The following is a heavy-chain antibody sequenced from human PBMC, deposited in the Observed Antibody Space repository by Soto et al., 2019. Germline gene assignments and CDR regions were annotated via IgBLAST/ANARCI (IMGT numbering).Heavy chain of an antibody. J-gene: IGHJ5*02. V-gene: IGHV4-34*01. CDR3: ASEALITIFGVVIRPNNWFDP. CDR1: GGSFSGYY. Sequence: SETLSLTCAVYGGSFSGYYWRWIRQPPGQGLEWLGDINHRGRTNYNPSLKSRVTISVDTPKNQFSLKLSSVTAAATAVYYCASEALITIFGVVIRPNNWFDPWGQGTLVTVSS. CDR2: INHRGRT. D-gene: IGHD3-3*01.